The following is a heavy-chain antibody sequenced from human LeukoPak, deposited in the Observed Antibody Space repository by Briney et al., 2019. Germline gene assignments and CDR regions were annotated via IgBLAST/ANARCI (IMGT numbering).Heavy chain of an antibody. CDR2: IYHSGST. V-gene: IGHV4-34*01. D-gene: IGHD6-13*01. Sequence: SETLSLTCAVYGGSFSGYYWSWIRQPPGKGLEWIGYIYHSGSTYYNPSLKSRVTISVDRSKNQFSLKLSSVTAADTAVYYCAQLVSKAWFDPWGQGTLVTVSS. CDR3: AQLVSKAWFDP. CDR1: GGSFSGYY. J-gene: IGHJ5*02.